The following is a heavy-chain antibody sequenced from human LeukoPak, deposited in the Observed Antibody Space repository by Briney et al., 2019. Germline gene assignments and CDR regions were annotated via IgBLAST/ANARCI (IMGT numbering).Heavy chain of an antibody. D-gene: IGHD1-26*01. CDR2: INHSGST. V-gene: IGHV4-34*01. Sequence: SETLSLTCAFYGGSFSGYYWSWIRQPPGKGLEWIGEINHSGSTNYNPSLKSRVTISVDTSKNQFSLKLSSVTAADTAVYYCARNRGSYASDYWGQGTLVTVSS. CDR3: ARNRGSYASDY. J-gene: IGHJ4*02. CDR1: GGSFSGYY.